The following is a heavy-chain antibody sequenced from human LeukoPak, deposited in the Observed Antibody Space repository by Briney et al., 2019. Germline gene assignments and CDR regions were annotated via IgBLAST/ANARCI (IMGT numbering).Heavy chain of an antibody. CDR3: ARKKGELPPLVVFDI. Sequence: SETLSLTCTVSGGSISSYYWSWIRQPPGKGLEWIGYIYYSGSTNYNPSLKSRVTISVDTSKNQFSLKLSSVTAADTAVYYCARKKGELPPLVVFDIGGKGKRATVSS. V-gene: IGHV4-59*01. D-gene: IGHD1-26*01. J-gene: IGHJ3*02. CDR1: GGSISSYY. CDR2: IYYSGST.